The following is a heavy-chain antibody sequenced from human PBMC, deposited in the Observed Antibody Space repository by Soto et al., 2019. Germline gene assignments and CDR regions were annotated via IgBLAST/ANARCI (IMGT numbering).Heavy chain of an antibody. J-gene: IGHJ4*02. CDR1: GGSIKSGGYY. V-gene: IGHV4-31*03. CDR2: IHYRGRT. Sequence: SETLSLTCNVSGGSIKSGGYYWGWIRQPPGKGLEWIGYIHYRGRTSYNPSLESRASISLDTSGHHFSLKLTSVTAADTAVYYCAALGVNFDHWGQGTLVTVSS. D-gene: IGHD2-8*01. CDR3: AALGVNFDH.